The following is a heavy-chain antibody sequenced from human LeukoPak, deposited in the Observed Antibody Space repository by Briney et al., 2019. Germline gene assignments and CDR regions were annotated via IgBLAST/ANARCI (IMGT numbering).Heavy chain of an antibody. J-gene: IGHJ4*02. CDR3: AREGKTQNYDILTGYYTQYFGY. Sequence: GGSLRLSCAASGFTLSSYEMNWVRQAPGKGLEWVSYISSSGSTIYYADSVKGRFTISRDNAKNSLYLQMNSLRAEDTAVYYCAREGKTQNYDILTGYYTQYFGYWGQGTLVTVSP. CDR1: GFTLSSYE. V-gene: IGHV3-48*03. D-gene: IGHD3-9*01. CDR2: ISSSGSTI.